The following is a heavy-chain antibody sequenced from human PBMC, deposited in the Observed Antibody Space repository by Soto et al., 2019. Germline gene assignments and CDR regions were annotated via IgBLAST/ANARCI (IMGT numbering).Heavy chain of an antibody. J-gene: IGHJ5*02. Sequence: SVKVSCKASGGTFSSYTMRWVRQAPGQGLEWMGRIIPILGVANYAQKFQGRVTITADKSTSTAYMELSSLRSEDTAVYYCAREWIQLGNWFDPWGQGTLVTVSS. V-gene: IGHV1-69*04. CDR2: IIPILGVA. CDR3: AREWIQLGNWFDP. CDR1: GGTFSSYT. D-gene: IGHD5-18*01.